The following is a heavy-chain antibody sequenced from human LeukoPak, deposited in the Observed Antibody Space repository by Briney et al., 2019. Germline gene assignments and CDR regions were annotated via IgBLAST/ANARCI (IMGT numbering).Heavy chain of an antibody. Sequence: GGSLRLSCAASGFTFSSYWMSWVRQAPGKGLEWVANIKQDGGEKYCVDSVKGRFTISRDNAKNSLYLQMNSLRAEDTAVYYCARVPSNALFDYWGQGTLVTVSS. D-gene: IGHD4-11*01. CDR1: GFTFSSYW. V-gene: IGHV3-7*03. J-gene: IGHJ4*02. CDR3: ARVPSNALFDY. CDR2: IKQDGGEK.